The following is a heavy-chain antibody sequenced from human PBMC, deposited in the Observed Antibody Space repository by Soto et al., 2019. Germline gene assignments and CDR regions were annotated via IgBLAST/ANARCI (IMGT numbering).Heavy chain of an antibody. Sequence: PSETLSITCTVSGGSISRSYCRCVLQPPGKGLEWIGYIYYSGSTNSNPSLKSRVTISVDTSKNQFSLKLSSVTAADTAVYYCARHNYDILTGYYEYSDYWGQGTLVTVS. CDR3: ARHNYDILTGYYEYSDY. J-gene: IGHJ4*02. V-gene: IGHV4-59*08. CDR2: IYYSGST. CDR1: GGSISRSY. D-gene: IGHD3-9*01.